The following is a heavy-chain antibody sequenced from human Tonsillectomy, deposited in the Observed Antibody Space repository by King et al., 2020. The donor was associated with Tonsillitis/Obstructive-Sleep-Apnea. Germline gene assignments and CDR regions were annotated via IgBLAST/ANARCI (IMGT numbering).Heavy chain of an antibody. CDR2: ISDYNGNT. V-gene: IGHV1-18*01. Sequence: VQLVESGAEVKKPGASVKVSCKASGYTFTSYGISWVRKAPGQGLEWRGWISDYNGNTNYEQNLQGRVTMTTETSTSTAYMELRSLRYDDTAVYYCARGGDSFDYWGQGTLVTVSS. CDR1: GYTFTSYG. CDR3: ARGGDSFDY. J-gene: IGHJ4*02. D-gene: IGHD3-16*01.